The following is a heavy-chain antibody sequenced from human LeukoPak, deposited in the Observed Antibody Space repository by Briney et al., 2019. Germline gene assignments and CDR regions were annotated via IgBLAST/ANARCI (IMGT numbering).Heavy chain of an antibody. CDR1: GYTFTGYY. J-gene: IGHJ4*02. Sequence: ASVKVSCKASGYTFTGYYMHWVRQAPGQGLEWMGWINPNSGGTNYAQIFQGRVTMTRDTSISTSYMELSRLRSDDTAVYYCARAWLRLNPYFDYWGQGTLVTVSS. CDR3: ARAWLRLNPYFDY. V-gene: IGHV1-2*02. D-gene: IGHD5-12*01. CDR2: INPNSGGT.